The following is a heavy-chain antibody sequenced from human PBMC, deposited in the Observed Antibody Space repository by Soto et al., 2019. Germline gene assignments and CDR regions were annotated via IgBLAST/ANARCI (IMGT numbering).Heavy chain of an antibody. Sequence: EVQLVESGGGLVEPGVSLRLSCVGSGFTFKNAMMSWVRQAPGKGLEWLGRIKPKTDGGAVDYGTPIKGRFSISRDDSKNTVYLQMNGLKSEDTAVYFCTTFAPWYGSNLAFWGPGTQVTVSS. CDR3: TTFAPWYGSNLAF. CDR1: GFTFKNAM. V-gene: IGHV3-15*01. D-gene: IGHD1-26*01. J-gene: IGHJ4*02. CDR2: IKPKTDGGAV.